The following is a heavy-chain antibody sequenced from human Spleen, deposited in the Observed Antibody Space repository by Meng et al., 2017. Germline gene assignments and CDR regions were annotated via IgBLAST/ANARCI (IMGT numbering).Heavy chain of an antibody. CDR3: AREASGTYYY. Sequence: QVHLQESGPGLVKPSGTLSLTCAVSGGSISSSNWWSWVRQSPGKGLEWIGEIYHSGSTNYNPSFKSRVTISLDKSKNQFSLKLSSVTAADTAVYYCAREASGTYYYWGQGTLVTVPQ. CDR2: IYHSGST. CDR1: GGSISSSNW. J-gene: IGHJ4*02. V-gene: IGHV4-4*02. D-gene: IGHD1-26*01.